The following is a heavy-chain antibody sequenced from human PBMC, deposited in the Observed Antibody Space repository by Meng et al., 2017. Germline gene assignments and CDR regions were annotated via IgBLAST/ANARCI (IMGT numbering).Heavy chain of an antibody. CDR2: IYHSGST. J-gene: IGHJ4*02. Sequence: QVQLQESGPGLVKPSQTLSLTCTVSGGSISSSSYYWGWIRQPPGKGLEWIGEIYHSGSTNYNPSLKSRVTISVDKSKNQFSLKLSSVTAADTAVYYCARGRYSSGWDRFDYWGQGTLVTVSS. CDR3: ARGRYSSGWDRFDY. V-gene: IGHV4-39*07. D-gene: IGHD6-19*01. CDR1: GGSISSSSYY.